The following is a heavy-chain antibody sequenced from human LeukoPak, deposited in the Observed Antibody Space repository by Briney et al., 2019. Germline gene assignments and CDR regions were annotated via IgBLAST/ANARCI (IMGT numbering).Heavy chain of an antibody. J-gene: IGHJ4*02. Sequence: SETLSLPCAVSGGSISSGGYSWSWIRQPPGKGLEWIGYIYHSGSTYYNPSLKSRVTISVDRSKNQFSLKLSSVTAADTAVYYCARERFTHFDYWGQGTLVTVSS. CDR2: IYHSGST. CDR1: GGSISSGGYS. D-gene: IGHD3-3*01. CDR3: ARERFTHFDY. V-gene: IGHV4-30-2*01.